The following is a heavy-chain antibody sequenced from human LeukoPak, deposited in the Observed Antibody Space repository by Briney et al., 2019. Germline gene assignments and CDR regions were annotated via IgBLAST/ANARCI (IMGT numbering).Heavy chain of an antibody. CDR1: GFTFSSYA. V-gene: IGHV3-30*04. Sequence: GGSLRLSCAASGFTFSSYAMHWVRQAQGKGLERVAVISYDGSNKYYADSVKGRFTISRDNSKNTLYLQMNSLRAEDTAVYYCARALYGDYENYFDYWGQGTLVTVSS. D-gene: IGHD4-17*01. J-gene: IGHJ4*02. CDR2: ISYDGSNK. CDR3: ARALYGDYENYFDY.